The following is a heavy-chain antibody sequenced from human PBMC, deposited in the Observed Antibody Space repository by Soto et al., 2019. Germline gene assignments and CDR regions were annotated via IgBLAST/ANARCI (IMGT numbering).Heavy chain of an antibody. CDR1: GFTFSSYG. D-gene: IGHD2-15*01. J-gene: IGHJ4*02. CDR2: IKQDGSEK. CDR3: ARDPFVVGGSSYFDY. V-gene: IGHV3-7*01. Sequence: GGSLRLSCAASGFTFSSYGMHWVRQAPGKGLEWVANIKQDGSEKYYVDSVKGRFTISRDNAKNSLYLQMNSLRAEDTAVYYCARDPFVVGGSSYFDYWGQGTLVTVSS.